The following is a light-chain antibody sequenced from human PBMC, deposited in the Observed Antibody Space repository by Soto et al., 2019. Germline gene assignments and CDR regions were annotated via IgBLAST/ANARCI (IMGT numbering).Light chain of an antibody. CDR2: GAS. CDR1: QSVSNN. J-gene: IGKJ2*01. Sequence: IVMTQSPATLSLSPGERATLSCRASQSVSNNLAWYQQKRGLPPRLLIYGASTRATGIPVRFSGSGSVTDFTLTISSLQSEDFAVYYCQQCNHWPPFTFGQGTKLVIK. V-gene: IGKV3-15*01. CDR3: QQCNHWPPFT.